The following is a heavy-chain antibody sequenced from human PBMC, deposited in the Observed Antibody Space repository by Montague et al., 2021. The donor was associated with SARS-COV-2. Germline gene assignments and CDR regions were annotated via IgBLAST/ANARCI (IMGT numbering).Heavy chain of an antibody. CDR2: ISFYGIKK. J-gene: IGHJ4*02. V-gene: IGHV3-30-3*01. CDR3: SRDQDGYSYNDY. CDR1: GFTFTSYA. Sequence: SLRLSCAASGFTFTSYAMHWVRQAPGKGLEWVAVISFYGIKKYYPDSVKGRFTISRDNSKNTLYLQMNSVRPEDTAVYYCSRDQDGYSYNDYWGQGTLVTVSS. D-gene: IGHD5-18*01.